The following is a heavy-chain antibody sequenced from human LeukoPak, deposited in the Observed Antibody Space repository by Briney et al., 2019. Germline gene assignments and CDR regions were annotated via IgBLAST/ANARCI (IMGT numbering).Heavy chain of an antibody. CDR1: GGSFSGYC. CDR3: AGLMTTVTTADY. D-gene: IGHD4-11*01. V-gene: IGHV4-34*01. J-gene: IGHJ4*02. Sequence: SETLSLTCAVYGGSFSGYCWSWIRQPPGKGLEWIGEINHSGSTNYNPSLKSRVTISVDTSKNQFSLKLSSVTAADTAVYYCAGLMTTVTTADYWGQGTLATVSS. CDR2: INHSGST.